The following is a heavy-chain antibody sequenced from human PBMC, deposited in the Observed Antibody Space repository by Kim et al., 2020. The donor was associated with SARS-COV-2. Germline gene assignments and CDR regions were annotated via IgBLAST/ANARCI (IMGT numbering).Heavy chain of an antibody. D-gene: IGHD3-3*01. CDR1: GYTFTSYD. Sequence: ASVKVSCKASGYTFTSYDINWVRQATGQGLEWMGWMNPNSGNTGYAQKFQGRVTMTRNTSISTAYMELSSLRSEDTAVYYCARARAITSFGVVIIPWWFDPWGQGTLIPVSS. CDR3: ARARAITSFGVVIIPWWFDP. J-gene: IGHJ5*02. CDR2: MNPNSGNT. V-gene: IGHV1-8*01.